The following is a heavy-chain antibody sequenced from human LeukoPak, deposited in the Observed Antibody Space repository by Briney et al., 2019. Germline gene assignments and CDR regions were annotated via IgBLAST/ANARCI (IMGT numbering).Heavy chain of an antibody. V-gene: IGHV4-34*01. D-gene: IGHD3-3*01. J-gene: IGHJ4*02. Sequence: SETLSLTCAVYGGSFSGYYWSWIRQPPGKGLEWIGEINHSGSTNYNPSLKSRVTISVDTSKNQFSLKLSSVTAADTAVYYCARARTTIFGVARMYYFDYWGQGTLVTVSS. CDR3: ARARTTIFGVARMYYFDY. CDR2: INHSGST. CDR1: GGSFSGYY.